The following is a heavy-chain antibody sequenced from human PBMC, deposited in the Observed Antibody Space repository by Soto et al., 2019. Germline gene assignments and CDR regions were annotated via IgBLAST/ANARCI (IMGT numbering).Heavy chain of an antibody. J-gene: IGHJ4*02. V-gene: IGHV5-51*03. D-gene: IGHD2-2*01. CDR2: IYPGDSDT. CDR3: ARLGGYCSSTKCYGGGDY. CDR1: GYSFTSYW. Sequence: EVQLVQSGAEVKKPGESLKISCKGSGYSFTSYWIGWVRQMPGKGLEWMGIIYPGDSDTRYSPSFQGQVTISADKSIRTAYLQWSSLKAADTAMYDCARLGGYCSSTKCYGGGDYWGQGTQVTVYS.